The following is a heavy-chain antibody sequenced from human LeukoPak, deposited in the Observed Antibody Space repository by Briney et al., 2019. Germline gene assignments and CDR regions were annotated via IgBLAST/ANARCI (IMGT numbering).Heavy chain of an antibody. CDR1: GGTFTSYA. J-gene: IGHJ4*02. CDR3: ARARDYYDSSGYYLDIAGFDY. Sequence: VASVKVSCKASGGTFTSYAISWVRQAPGQGLEWMGGIIPIFGTANYAQKFQGRVTITADKSTSTAYMELSSLRSEDTAVYYCARARDYYDSSGYYLDIAGFDYWGQGTLVTVSS. V-gene: IGHV1-69*06. D-gene: IGHD3-22*01. CDR2: IIPIFGTA.